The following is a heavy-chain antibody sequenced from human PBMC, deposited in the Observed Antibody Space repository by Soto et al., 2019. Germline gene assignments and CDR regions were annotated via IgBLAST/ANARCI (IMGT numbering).Heavy chain of an antibody. D-gene: IGHD2-2*01. CDR2: IDYSGST. Sequence: SETLSLTCTVSGGSISSYYWSWIRQPPGKGLEWIGCIDYSGSTNYNPSLKSRVTISIDTSKNQFALKLSSVTAADTAVYYCARERSSNAFDHWGHGTLVTV. CDR3: ARERSSNAFDH. J-gene: IGHJ4*01. CDR1: GGSISSYY. V-gene: IGHV4-59*01.